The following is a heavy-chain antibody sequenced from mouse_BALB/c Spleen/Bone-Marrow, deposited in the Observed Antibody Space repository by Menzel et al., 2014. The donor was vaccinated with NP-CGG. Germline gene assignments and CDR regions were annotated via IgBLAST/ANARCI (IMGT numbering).Heavy chain of an antibody. D-gene: IGHD1-2*01. CDR2: INPSTGYP. CDR3: ASPFGYEDYSAMDY. V-gene: IGHV1-7*01. Sequence: QVHVKQSGAELAKPGASVKMSCKASGYTFTSYWMHWVKQRPGQVLEWIGYINPSTGYPEYNLKSKGKAPLPADKSSSTAYKQLRSLTSEDYAVYFCASPFGYEDYSAMDYWGQGTSVTVSP. CDR1: GYTFTSYW. J-gene: IGHJ4*01.